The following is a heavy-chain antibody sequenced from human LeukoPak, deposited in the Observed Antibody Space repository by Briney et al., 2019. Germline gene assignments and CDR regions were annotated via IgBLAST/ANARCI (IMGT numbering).Heavy chain of an antibody. CDR1: GGSFSDYY. CDR3: ARGVWDARNSGYDY. D-gene: IGHD5-12*01. V-gene: IGHV4-59*01. Sequence: PSETLSLTCAVYGGSFSDYYWSWIRQPPGKGLEWIGYIYYSGSTNYNPSLKSRVTISVDTSKNQFSPKLSSVTAADTAVYYCARGVWDARNSGYDYWGQGTLVTVSS. J-gene: IGHJ4*02. CDR2: IYYSGST.